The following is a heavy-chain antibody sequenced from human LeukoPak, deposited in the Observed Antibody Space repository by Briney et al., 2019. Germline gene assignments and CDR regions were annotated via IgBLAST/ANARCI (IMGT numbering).Heavy chain of an antibody. Sequence: GGSLRLSCAASGFTFSSYWMSWVRQAPGKGLEWVANIRQDGSEKYYVDSVKGRFTISRDNAKNSLYLQMNSLRAEDTAVYYCAREYSGSHPSGAFDIWGQGTMVTVSS. CDR1: GFTFSSYW. J-gene: IGHJ3*02. CDR3: AREYSGSHPSGAFDI. V-gene: IGHV3-7*01. D-gene: IGHD1-26*01. CDR2: IRQDGSEK.